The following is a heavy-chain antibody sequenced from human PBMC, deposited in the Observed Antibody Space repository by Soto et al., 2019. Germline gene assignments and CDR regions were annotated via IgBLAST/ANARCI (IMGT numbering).Heavy chain of an antibody. Sequence: RGSLRLSCAASGFSFTNYWMPWVRQVPGKGLAWVSRIDVVVTVTSYADSVRARFTISRDKAENTFYLQMNSLRAEDTAVYYCTTVFECSGKQTLVIASS. J-gene: IGHJ4*02. V-gene: IGHV3-74*01. CDR3: TTVFEC. CDR1: GFSFTNYW. CDR2: IDVVVTVT.